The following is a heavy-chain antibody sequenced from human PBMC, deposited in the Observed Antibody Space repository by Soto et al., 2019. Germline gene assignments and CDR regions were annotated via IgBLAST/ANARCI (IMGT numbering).Heavy chain of an antibody. V-gene: IGHV1-18*01. D-gene: IGHD6-6*01. Sequence: ASVKVSCKASGYTFTSYGISWVRQAPGQGLEWMGWISAYNGNTNYAQKLQGRVTMTTDTSTSTAYMELRSLRSDDTAVYYCAREGKSLIAALPGYYWGQGTLVTVSS. CDR1: GYTFTSYG. CDR2: ISAYNGNT. CDR3: AREGKSLIAALPGYY. J-gene: IGHJ4*02.